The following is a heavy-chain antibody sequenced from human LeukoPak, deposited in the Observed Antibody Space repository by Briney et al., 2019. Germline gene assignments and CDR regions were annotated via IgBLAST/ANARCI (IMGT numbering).Heavy chain of an antibody. CDR2: INQGGNVQ. CDR1: GFTFSNFW. CDR3: ARGDGGDQGYFQE. J-gene: IGHJ1*01. D-gene: IGHD4-23*01. Sequence: PGGSLRLSCEASGFTFSNFWMYWVRQAPGEGPEGVADINQGGNVQHYVDSVKGRFTISRDNAENSLNLHMNSLRADDTAVYYCARGDGGDQGYFQEWGQGTLVTVSS. V-gene: IGHV3-7*04.